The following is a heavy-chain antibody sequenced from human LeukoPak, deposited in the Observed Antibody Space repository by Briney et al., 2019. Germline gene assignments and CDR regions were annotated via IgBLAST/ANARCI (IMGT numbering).Heavy chain of an antibody. D-gene: IGHD1-26*01. Sequence: PGGSLRLSCAASGFTFSSYSMNWVRQAPGKGLEWVSSISSSSSYIYYADSVKGRFTISRDNAKNPLYLQMNSLRAEDTAVYYCARDSGSYAFDIWGQGTMVTVSS. V-gene: IGHV3-21*01. CDR1: GFTFSSYS. CDR2: ISSSSSYI. CDR3: ARDSGSYAFDI. J-gene: IGHJ3*02.